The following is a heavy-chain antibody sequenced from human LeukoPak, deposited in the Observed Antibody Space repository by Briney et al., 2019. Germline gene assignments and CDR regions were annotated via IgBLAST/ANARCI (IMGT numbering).Heavy chain of an antibody. CDR2: IIPIFGTA. CDR3: ARDTGRYYYDSSGRGAFDI. J-gene: IGHJ3*02. Sequence: ASVKVSCKASGGTFSSYAISWVRQAPGQGLERMGGIIPIFGTANYAQKFQGRVTITTDESTSTAYMELSSLRSEDTAVYYCARDTGRYYYDSSGRGAFDIWGQGTMVTVSS. CDR1: GGTFSSYA. D-gene: IGHD3-22*01. V-gene: IGHV1-69*05.